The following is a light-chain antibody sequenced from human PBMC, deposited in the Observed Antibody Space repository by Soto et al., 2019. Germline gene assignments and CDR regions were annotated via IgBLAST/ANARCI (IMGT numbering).Light chain of an antibody. Sequence: DIQMTQSPSTLSAGVGDRVTITCRASQRISTYLNWYQQKPGKAPTLLIYAASSLQSGVPSRFSGCGSWTDFTLTINTLQPEDFATYVCQQCYSSPRTFGQGTKVEIK. J-gene: IGKJ1*01. CDR1: QRISTY. CDR3: QQCYSSPRT. CDR2: AAS. V-gene: IGKV1-39*01.